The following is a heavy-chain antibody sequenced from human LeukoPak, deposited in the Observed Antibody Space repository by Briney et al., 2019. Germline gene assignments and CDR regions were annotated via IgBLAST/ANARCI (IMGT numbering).Heavy chain of an antibody. CDR3: AKDPADELWFANWFDP. J-gene: IGHJ5*02. Sequence: PSETLSLTCTVSGGSISSSNYYWGWIRQPPGKGLEWIGTIYYSGSTYYNPSLKSRVTISVDTSKNQFSLKVSSVTAADTAVYYCAKDPADELWFANWFDPWGQGTLVTVSS. CDR1: GGSISSSNYY. V-gene: IGHV4-39*07. CDR2: IYYSGST. D-gene: IGHD3-10*01.